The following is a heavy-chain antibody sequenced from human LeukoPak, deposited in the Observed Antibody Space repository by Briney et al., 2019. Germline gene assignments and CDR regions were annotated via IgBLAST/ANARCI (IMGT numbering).Heavy chain of an antibody. J-gene: IGHJ6*03. CDR1: GITFSSYG. V-gene: IGHV3-23*01. D-gene: IGHD2-15*01. CDR3: AKNGDRGAYCTGGTCYPYFYYYMDV. Sequence: GGSLRLSCAASGITFSSYGMSWVRQAPGKGLEWVSSISSTGGTTYYADPVKGRFTISRDNSKNTLYLQMNSLRAEDTVIYYCAKNGDRGAYCTGGTCYPYFYYYMDVWGKGTTV. CDR2: ISSTGGTT.